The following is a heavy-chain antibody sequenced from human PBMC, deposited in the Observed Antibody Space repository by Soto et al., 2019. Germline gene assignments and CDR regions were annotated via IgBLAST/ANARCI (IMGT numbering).Heavy chain of an antibody. CDR1: GGSLSNYY. D-gene: IGHD3-22*01. V-gene: IGHV4-59*08. CDR2: MFNGGSA. Sequence: SETLSLTCTVSGGSLSNYYWSWIRQPPGKGLEWVGTMFNGGSANYTPSLKSRVAISVDTSNNQFSLKLSSVTAADTAVYYCARQASGYYYGWFDPWGQGTLVTVSS. J-gene: IGHJ5*02. CDR3: ARQASGYYYGWFDP.